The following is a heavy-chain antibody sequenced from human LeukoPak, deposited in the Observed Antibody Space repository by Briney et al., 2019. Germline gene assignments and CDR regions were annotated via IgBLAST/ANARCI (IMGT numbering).Heavy chain of an antibody. J-gene: IGHJ6*02. D-gene: IGHD7-27*01. V-gene: IGHV4-59*01. CDR2: IYYSGGT. CDR1: GGSISSYY. Sequence: PSETLSLTCTVSGGSISSYYWSWIRQPPGKGLEWIAYIYYSGGTNYNPSLKSRVTISVDTSKDQFSLKLSSVTAADTAVYYCARVGIYYYYGTDVWGQGTTVTVSS. CDR3: ARVGIYYYYGTDV.